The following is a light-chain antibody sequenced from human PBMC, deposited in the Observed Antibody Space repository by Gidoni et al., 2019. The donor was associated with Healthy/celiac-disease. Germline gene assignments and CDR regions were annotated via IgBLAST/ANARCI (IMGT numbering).Light chain of an antibody. CDR3: QQYNRYP. CDR2: KAS. Sequence: DIQMTQSPSTLSASVGDRVTITCRASQSISSWLAWYQQKPGKAPMLLIYKASSLESGVPSRFSGSGSETEFTLTICSLQPDDFATYYCQQYNRYPFGQGTKLEIK. J-gene: IGKJ2*01. V-gene: IGKV1-5*03. CDR1: QSISSW.